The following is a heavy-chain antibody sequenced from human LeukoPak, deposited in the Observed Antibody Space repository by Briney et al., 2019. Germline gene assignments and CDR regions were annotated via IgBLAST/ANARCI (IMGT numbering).Heavy chain of an antibody. Sequence: GGSLRLSCAASGFTFSNHWMTWVRQAPGKGLEWVSAISGSGGSTYYADSVKGRFTVSRDNSKNTLYLQMNTLRAEDTAVYYCARPSLEWLLYDAFDIWGHGTMVTVSS. J-gene: IGHJ3*02. D-gene: IGHD3-3*01. CDR2: ISGSGGST. CDR1: GFTFSNHW. V-gene: IGHV3-23*01. CDR3: ARPSLEWLLYDAFDI.